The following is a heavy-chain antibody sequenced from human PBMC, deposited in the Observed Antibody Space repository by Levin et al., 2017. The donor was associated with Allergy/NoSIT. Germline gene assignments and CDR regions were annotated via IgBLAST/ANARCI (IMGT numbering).Heavy chain of an antibody. V-gene: IGHV3-30*18. J-gene: IGHJ4*02. CDR1: GFTVSSSG. D-gene: IGHD2-2*01. CDR3: AKDRTRTWSWDY. Sequence: GESLKISCVASGFTVSSSGMHWVRQTPGQGLEWVAVISSDGKNKYHADSVKGRFTISRDTSKNTLYLQMNSLRREDTALYYCAKDRTRTWSWDYWGQGTLDTVSS. CDR2: ISSDGKNK.